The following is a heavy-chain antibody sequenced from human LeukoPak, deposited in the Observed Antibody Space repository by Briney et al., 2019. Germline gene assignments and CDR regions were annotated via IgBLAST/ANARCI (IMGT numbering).Heavy chain of an antibody. CDR2: IHYTGMT. Sequence: SETLSLSCAVSGDSFSSHFWSWIRQPPGKGLEWIGYIHYTGMTNYNPSLKSRATLSIDTSTNQFSLKLTSVTAADTALYFCAREASSDARLSSFFLDVWGEGTAVTVSS. CDR1: GDSFSSHF. D-gene: IGHD6-19*01. CDR3: AREASSDARLSSFFLDV. J-gene: IGHJ6*04. V-gene: IGHV4-59*11.